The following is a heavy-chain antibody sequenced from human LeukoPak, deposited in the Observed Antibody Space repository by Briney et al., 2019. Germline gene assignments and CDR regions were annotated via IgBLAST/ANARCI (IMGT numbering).Heavy chain of an antibody. CDR3: ARASMRRRDGYNRHYEIDH. D-gene: IGHD5-24*01. V-gene: IGHV4-39*07. CDR2: IYYSGST. J-gene: IGHJ1*01. Sequence: SETLSLTCTVSGDSISSSSSYWGWIRQPPGKGLEWIGSIYYSGSTYYNTSLKSRVFISADTSQNQFSLRLSSVTAADTAVYYCARASMRRRDGYNRHYEIDHWGQGTLVTVSS. CDR1: GDSISSSSSY.